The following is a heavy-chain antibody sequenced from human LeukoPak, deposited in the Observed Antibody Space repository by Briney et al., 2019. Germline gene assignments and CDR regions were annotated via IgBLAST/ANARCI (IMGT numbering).Heavy chain of an antibody. CDR3: ARSPADFSSGWYFDY. Sequence: GGSLRLSCAASGFTFSSFAMSWVRQAPGKGLEWVAVISYDGSNKYYADSVKGRFTISRDNSKNTLYLQMNSLRAEDTAVYYCARSPADFSSGWYFDYWGQGTLVTVSS. D-gene: IGHD6-19*01. CDR1: GFTFSSFA. CDR2: ISYDGSNK. J-gene: IGHJ4*02. V-gene: IGHV3-30-3*01.